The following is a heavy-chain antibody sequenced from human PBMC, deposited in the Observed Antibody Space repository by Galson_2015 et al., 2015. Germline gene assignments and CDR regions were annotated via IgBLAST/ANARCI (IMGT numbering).Heavy chain of an antibody. D-gene: IGHD2-21*02. CDR2: ISSSGSTI. Sequence: SLRLSCAASGFTFSSYDMNWVRQAPGKGLEWVSYISSSGSTIYYADSVKGRFTISRDNAKNSLYLQMSSLRAEDTAVYYCASKCGGDCYSAFDYWGQGTLVTVSS. CDR3: ASKCGGDCYSAFDY. V-gene: IGHV3-48*03. J-gene: IGHJ4*02. CDR1: GFTFSSYD.